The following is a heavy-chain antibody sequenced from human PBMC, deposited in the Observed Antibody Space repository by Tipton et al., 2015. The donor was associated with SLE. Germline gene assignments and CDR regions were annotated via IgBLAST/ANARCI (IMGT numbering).Heavy chain of an antibody. CDR1: GGSISSYY. V-gene: IGHV4-59*12. CDR3: ARALGGMGV. Sequence: TLSLTCTVSGGSISSYYWNWIRQPPGKGLEWIGYIYYSGSTNYNPSLKSRVTISVDTSKNQFSLKLSSVTAADTAVYYCARALGGMGVWGQGTTVTVSS. CDR2: IYYSGST. J-gene: IGHJ6*02. D-gene: IGHD3-16*01.